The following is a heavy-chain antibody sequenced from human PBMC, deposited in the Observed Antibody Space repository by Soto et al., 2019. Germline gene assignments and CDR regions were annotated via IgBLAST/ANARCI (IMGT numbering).Heavy chain of an antibody. CDR1: GFTFRNHG. D-gene: IGHD6-6*01. CDR3: ARDIASRRCDR. V-gene: IGHV3-33*01. Sequence: QVQLVESGGGVVQPGRSLRLSCAASGFTFRNHGMHWVRQAPGKGPEWVAVIWYDGSDKYYADSVKGRFTVSRDNSKNMFFLQMNSLRAEDTAVYYCARDIASRRCDRWGQGTLVIVSS. J-gene: IGHJ5*02. CDR2: IWYDGSDK.